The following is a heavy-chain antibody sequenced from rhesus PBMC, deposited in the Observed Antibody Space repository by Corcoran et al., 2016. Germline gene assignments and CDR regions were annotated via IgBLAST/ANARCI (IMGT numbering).Heavy chain of an antibody. CDR1: GGSISDNYY. D-gene: IGHD3-16*01. V-gene: IGHV4S9*01. J-gene: IGHJ5-1*01. Sequence: QVQLQESGPGLVKPSETLSLTCAVSGGSISDNYYWDWIRQPPGKGLEWIGNIYGNSATTYYNPSLKSRVTISKDTSKNQFFLKLSSVTAADTAVYYCARDSGSYYHNRFDVWGAGVLVTVSS. CDR2: IYGNSATT. CDR3: ARDSGSYYHNRFDV.